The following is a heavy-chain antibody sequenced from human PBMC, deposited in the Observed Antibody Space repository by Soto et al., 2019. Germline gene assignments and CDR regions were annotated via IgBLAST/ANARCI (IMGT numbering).Heavy chain of an antibody. CDR2: INPTDSET. D-gene: IGHD1-1*01. CDR3: ASPTITSTSFYYARDV. CDR1: GHRFTTYW. V-gene: IGHV5-10-1*01. Sequence: VESLKISCKTSGHRFTTYWISWVRQMPGKGLEYMGKINPTDSETNYSPSLEAHVTFSVDRSTSTAYVRWNSLKASDTAMYYCASPTITSTSFYYARDVWGKGTTGTVCS. J-gene: IGHJ6*04.